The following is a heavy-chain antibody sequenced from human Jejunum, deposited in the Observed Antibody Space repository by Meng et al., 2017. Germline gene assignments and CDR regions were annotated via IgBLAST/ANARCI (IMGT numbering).Heavy chain of an antibody. J-gene: IGHJ4*02. CDR2: ISDSASIV. CDR3: ARVKIDSTGYHGAIDY. D-gene: IGHD3-22*01. CDR1: GFTFNDHY. Sequence: GGSLRLSCAASGFTFNDHYMSWIRQAPGKGLEWVSYISDSASIVYYVDSVKGRFTISRDNAKNSLYLQMNSLRAEDTAVYYCARVKIDSTGYHGAIDYWGQGTLVTVSS. V-gene: IGHV3-11*01.